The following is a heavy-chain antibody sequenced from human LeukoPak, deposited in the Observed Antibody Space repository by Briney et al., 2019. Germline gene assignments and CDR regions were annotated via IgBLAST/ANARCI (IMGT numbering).Heavy chain of an antibody. CDR3: ARGPPTRYDAFDI. D-gene: IGHD4-17*01. CDR2: INPSGGST. J-gene: IGHJ3*02. CDR1: GYTFTSYY. V-gene: IGHV1-46*01. Sequence: ASVKVSCKASGYTFTSYYMHWVRQAPGQGLEWMGIINPSGGSTSYAQKFQGRVTMTRDMSTSTVYKELSSLRSEDTAVYYCARGPPTRYDAFDIWGQGTMVTVSS.